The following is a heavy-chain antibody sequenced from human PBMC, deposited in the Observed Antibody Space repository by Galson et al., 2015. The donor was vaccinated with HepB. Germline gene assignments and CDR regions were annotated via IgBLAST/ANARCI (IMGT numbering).Heavy chain of an antibody. CDR2: ISSSSTI. V-gene: IGHV3-48*01. CDR1: GFTFSSYS. CDR3: ARSVGSFDY. J-gene: IGHJ4*02. D-gene: IGHD1-26*01. Sequence: SLRLSCAASGFTFSSYSMNWVRQAPGKGLEWVSYISSSSTIYYADSVKGRFTISRDNAKNSLYLQMNSLRAEDTAVYYCARSVGSFDYWGQGTLVTASS.